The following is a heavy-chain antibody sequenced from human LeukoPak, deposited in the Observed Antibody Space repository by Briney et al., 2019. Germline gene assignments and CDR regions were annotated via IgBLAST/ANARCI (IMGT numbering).Heavy chain of an antibody. CDR2: ISWKSGSI. J-gene: IGHJ4*02. CDR1: GFTFDDYA. D-gene: IGHD6-19*01. V-gene: IGHV3-9*01. Sequence: GGSLRLSCAASGFTFDDYARHWVRQAPGKGLEWASGISWKSGSIGYADAVKGRFTISRDNAKNSLYLQMNSLRAEDTALYYCAKDAAREAVAGIGVHFDYWGQGTLVTVSA. CDR3: AKDAAREAVAGIGVHFDY.